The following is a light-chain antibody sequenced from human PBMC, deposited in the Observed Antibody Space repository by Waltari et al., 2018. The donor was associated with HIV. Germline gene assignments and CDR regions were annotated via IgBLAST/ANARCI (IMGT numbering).Light chain of an antibody. CDR3: LQTYSTPPT. Sequence: DIQMTQSPSSLSESIGDRVTITCRASQTIGSFLNWYHHKPGRGPKLLISAASSLQSGVPSRFSGSVSGTDFTLSIDNLQPEDLGTFYCLQTYSTPPTFGQGTKLEIK. J-gene: IGKJ2*01. V-gene: IGKV1-39*01. CDR1: QTIGSF. CDR2: AAS.